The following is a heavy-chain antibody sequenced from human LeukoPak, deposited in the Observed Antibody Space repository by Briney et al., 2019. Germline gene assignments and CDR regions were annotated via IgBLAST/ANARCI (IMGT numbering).Heavy chain of an antibody. Sequence: PSETLSLTCTVSGGSISSSSYYWGWIRQPPGKGLEWIGSIYYSGSTYYNPSLKSRVTISVDTSKNQFSLKLSSVTAADTAVYYCARQWIPHALDIWGQGTMVTVSS. V-gene: IGHV4-39*01. CDR3: ARQWIPHALDI. J-gene: IGHJ3*02. CDR1: GGSISSSSYY. CDR2: IYYSGST. D-gene: IGHD5-18*01.